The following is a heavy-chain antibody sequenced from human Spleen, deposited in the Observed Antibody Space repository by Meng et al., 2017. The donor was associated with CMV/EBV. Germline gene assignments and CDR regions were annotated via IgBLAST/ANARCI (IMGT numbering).Heavy chain of an antibody. CDR1: GFTFSSYA. D-gene: IGHD6-19*01. CDR3: ARSNSSGWKRAGGYYGMDV. V-gene: IGHV3-66*02. CDR2: IQDGGTT. Sequence: ETLSLTCAASGFTFSSYAMNWVRQATGKGLEWVSVIQDGGTTYYADSVEGRFTATRDRSKNTLYLQMSSLRVEDTAVYYCARSNSSGWKRAGGYYGMDVWGQGTTVTVSS. J-gene: IGHJ6*02.